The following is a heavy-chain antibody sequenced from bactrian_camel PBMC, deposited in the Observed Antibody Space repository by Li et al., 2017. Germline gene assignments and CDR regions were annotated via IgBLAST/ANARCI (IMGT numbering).Heavy chain of an antibody. J-gene: IGHJ4*01. D-gene: IGHD2*01. CDR3: AKDRGGNQ. CDR2: VEDDGSS. CDR1: GYGSYHYC. V-gene: IGHV3S1*01. Sequence: QVQLVESGGGSVQAGGSLRLSCEFSGYGSYHYCLAWFRQAPGKEREGVASVEDDGSSTYADSVKGRFTTSKDNAKNTLYLQMNSLKTEDTAMYYCAKDRGGNQRGQGTQVTVS.